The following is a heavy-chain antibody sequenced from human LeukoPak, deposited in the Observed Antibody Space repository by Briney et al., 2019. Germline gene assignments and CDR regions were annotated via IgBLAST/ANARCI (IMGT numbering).Heavy chain of an antibody. V-gene: IGHV3-23*01. CDR2: ISGSGGST. CDR3: AKDSSGYRSYYFDY. D-gene: IGHD3-22*01. CDR1: GFTFSSYA. J-gene: IGHJ4*02. Sequence: VGSLRLSCAASGFTFSSYAMSWVRQAPGKGLEWVSAISGSGGSTYYADSVKGRFTISRDNSKNTLYLQMNSLRAEDTAVYYCAKDSSGYRSYYFDYWGQGTLVTVSS.